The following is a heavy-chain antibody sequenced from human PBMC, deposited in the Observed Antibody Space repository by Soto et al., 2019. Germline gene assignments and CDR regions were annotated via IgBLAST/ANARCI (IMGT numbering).Heavy chain of an antibody. J-gene: IGHJ5*02. CDR1: GGSISSYY. CDR3: ARLPPRLDECSNYWWFDP. Sequence: LSLTCTVSGGSISSYYWSWIRQPPGKGLEWIGYIYYSGSTNYNPSLKSRVTISVDTSKNQFSLKLSSVTAADTAVYYCARLPPRLDECSNYWWFDPWGQRTLVTGSS. CDR2: IYYSGST. V-gene: IGHV4-59*08. D-gene: IGHD4-4*01.